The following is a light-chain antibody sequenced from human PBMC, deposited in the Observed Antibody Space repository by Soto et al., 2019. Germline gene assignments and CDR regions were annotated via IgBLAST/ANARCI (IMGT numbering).Light chain of an antibody. CDR3: QQYKSYSPIT. CDR2: KAS. CDR1: QTISSW. Sequence: SPSTLSGSVGDRVTITCRASQTISSWLAWYQQKPGKAPKLLIYKASTLKSGVPSRFSGSGSGTEFTLTISSLQPDDFATYYCQQYKSYSPITFGQGTRLEIK. J-gene: IGKJ5*01. V-gene: IGKV1-5*03.